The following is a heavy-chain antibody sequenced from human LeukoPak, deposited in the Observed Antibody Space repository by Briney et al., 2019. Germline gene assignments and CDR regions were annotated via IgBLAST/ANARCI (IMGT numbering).Heavy chain of an antibody. CDR1: GFTFSSYA. CDR2: ISYDGSNK. V-gene: IGHV3-30*14. CDR3: ARDGGIGLDY. J-gene: IGHJ4*02. Sequence: GGSLRLSCAASGFTFSSYAMHWVRQAPGKGLEWVAVISYDGSNKYYADSVKGRFTISRDVSKNTLYLQMNSLRAEDSAMYYCARDGGIGLDYWGQGTLVTVSS. D-gene: IGHD2-21*01.